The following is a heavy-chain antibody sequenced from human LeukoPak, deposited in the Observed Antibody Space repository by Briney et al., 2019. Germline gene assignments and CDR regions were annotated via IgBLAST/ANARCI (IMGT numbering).Heavy chain of an antibody. J-gene: IGHJ4*02. Sequence: PSETLSLTCAVYGGSFSGYYWSWIRQPPGKGLEWIGEINHSGSTNYNPSLKSRVTISVDTSKNQFSLKLSSVTAADTAVYYCASSPERRYSGIDYWGQGTLVTVSS. V-gene: IGHV4-34*01. CDR1: GGSFSGYY. CDR2: INHSGST. CDR3: ASSPERRYSGIDY. D-gene: IGHD2-15*01.